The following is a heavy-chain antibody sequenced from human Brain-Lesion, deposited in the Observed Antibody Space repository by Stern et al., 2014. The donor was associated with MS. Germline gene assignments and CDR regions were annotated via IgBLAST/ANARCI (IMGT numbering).Heavy chain of an antibody. CDR1: GFTFGNYW. V-gene: IGHV3-7*01. J-gene: IGHJ6*02. CDR3: ARVYNTIYGIVTQRGSGMDV. Sequence: EVQLVESGGGLVQPGGSLTISCTDAGFTFGNYWMTWVRQAPGKGLEWVANIKEDGNEKNYVDSVKGRFTISRDNARNSLYLQMNSLRVEDTALYYCARVYNTIYGIVTQRGSGMDVWGQGTTVIVSS. CDR2: IKEDGNEK. D-gene: IGHD3-3*01.